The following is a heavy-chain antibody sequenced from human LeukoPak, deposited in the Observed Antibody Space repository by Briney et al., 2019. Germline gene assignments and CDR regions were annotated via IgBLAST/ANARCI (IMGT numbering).Heavy chain of an antibody. CDR3: ARAAETGVVDY. CDR2: IYYSGST. CDR1: GGSISSYY. Sequence: PSETLSLTCTVSGGSISSYYWSWIRQPPGKGLEWIGYIYYSGSTNYNPSLKSRVTISVDTSKNQFSLKLSSVTAADTAVYYCARAAETGVVDYWGQGTLVTVSS. J-gene: IGHJ4*02. D-gene: IGHD3-3*01. V-gene: IGHV4-59*01.